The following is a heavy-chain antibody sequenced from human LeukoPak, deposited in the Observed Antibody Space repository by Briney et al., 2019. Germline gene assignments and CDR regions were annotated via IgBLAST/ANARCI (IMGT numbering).Heavy chain of an antibody. CDR1: GGSVSSSGYS. V-gene: IGHV4-61*08. J-gene: IGHJ5*02. D-gene: IGHD2/OR15-2a*01. CDR2: TYYSGRT. Sequence: SETLSLTCTVSGGSVSSSGYSWSWIRQPPGKTLEWIGYTYYSGRTNYNPSLQSRVTISLDTSKNQFSLRLTSVIAADTAVYYCALRRLTSAQIIEDNWFDPWGQGTLVTVSS. CDR3: ALRRLTSAQIIEDNWFDP.